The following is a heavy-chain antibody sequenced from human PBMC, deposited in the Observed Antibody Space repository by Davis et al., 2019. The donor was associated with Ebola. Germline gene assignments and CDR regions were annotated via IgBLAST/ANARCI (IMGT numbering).Heavy chain of an antibody. V-gene: IGHV1-69*13. Sequence: AASVKVSCKASGYTFINYDFNWVRQAPGQGLEWMGGIIPIFGTTNYAQKFQGRVTITADESTSTAYMELSSVRYEDTAVYYCAREDGYNYYFDYWGQGTLVTVSS. CDR3: AREDGYNYYFDY. D-gene: IGHD5-24*01. J-gene: IGHJ4*02. CDR2: IIPIFGTT. CDR1: GYTFINYD.